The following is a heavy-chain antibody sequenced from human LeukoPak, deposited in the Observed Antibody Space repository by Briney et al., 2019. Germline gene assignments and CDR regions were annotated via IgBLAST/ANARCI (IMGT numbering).Heavy chain of an antibody. CDR3: AKVRGSYYDTRDTPFLEK. CDR2: ISGSGGST. Sequence: PGGSLRLSCAASGFTFSSYGMSWVRQAPGKGLEWVSAISGSGGSTYYADSVKGRFTISRDNSKNTLYLQMNSLRAEDTAVYYCAKVRGSYYDTRDTPFLEKWGQGTLVTVSS. J-gene: IGHJ4*02. V-gene: IGHV3-23*01. CDR1: GFTFSSYG. D-gene: IGHD3-22*01.